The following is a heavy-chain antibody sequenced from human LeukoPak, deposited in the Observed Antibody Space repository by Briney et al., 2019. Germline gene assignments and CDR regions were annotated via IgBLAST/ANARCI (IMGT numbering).Heavy chain of an antibody. CDR2: MNPNSGNT. CDR1: GYTFTSYD. D-gene: IGHD2-2*01. J-gene: IGHJ5*02. V-gene: IGHV1-8*03. Sequence: ASVKVSCKXSGYTFTSYDINWVRQATGQGLERMGWMNPNSGNTGYAQKFQGRVTITRNTSISTAYMELSSLRSEDTAVYYCARVQGEYQLLNWFDPWGQGTLVTVSS. CDR3: ARVQGEYQLLNWFDP.